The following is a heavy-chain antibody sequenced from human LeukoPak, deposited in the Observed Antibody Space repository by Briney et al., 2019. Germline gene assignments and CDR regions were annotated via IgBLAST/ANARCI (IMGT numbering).Heavy chain of an antibody. CDR2: MNPNNGNT. Sequence: ASVKVSCKASGYTFTSFDINWVRQATGQGLEWMGWMNPNNGNTGFVQKFQGRVTMTRNTSISTAYMELSSLRSDDTAVYYCARARITMMAFDVWGQETVVTVSS. J-gene: IGHJ3*01. D-gene: IGHD3-22*01. V-gene: IGHV1-8*01. CDR1: GYTFTSFD. CDR3: ARARITMMAFDV.